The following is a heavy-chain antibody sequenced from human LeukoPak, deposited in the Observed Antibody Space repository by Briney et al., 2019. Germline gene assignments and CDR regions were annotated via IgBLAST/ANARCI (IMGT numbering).Heavy chain of an antibody. V-gene: IGHV3-30*18. CDR1: GFTFSTYG. CDR3: AKDRYLEAYGMDV. D-gene: IGHD1-1*01. Sequence: GGSLRLSCAASGFTFSTYGMHWVRQAPGKGLEWVAVISYDGSRKFYGDSVKGRFTISRDNSKNTLYVEMSSLRGEDTAVYYCAKDRYLEAYGMDVWGQGTTVIVSS. J-gene: IGHJ6*02. CDR2: ISYDGSRK.